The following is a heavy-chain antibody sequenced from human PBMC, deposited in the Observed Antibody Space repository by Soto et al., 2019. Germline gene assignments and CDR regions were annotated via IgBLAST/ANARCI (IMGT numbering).Heavy chain of an antibody. D-gene: IGHD3-22*01. V-gene: IGHV1-69*06. CDR2: IIPIFGTA. CDR1: GGTFSSYA. Sequence: QVQLVQSGAEVKKPGSSVKVSCKASGGTFSSYAISWVRQAPGQGLEWMGGIIPIFGTANYAQKFQGRVTITADKSTSTAYMELSSQKYEDTAVYYYARGGYYYDSSGYYSTFDYWCQGTLVTVSS. J-gene: IGHJ4*02. CDR3: ARGGYYYDSSGYYSTFDY.